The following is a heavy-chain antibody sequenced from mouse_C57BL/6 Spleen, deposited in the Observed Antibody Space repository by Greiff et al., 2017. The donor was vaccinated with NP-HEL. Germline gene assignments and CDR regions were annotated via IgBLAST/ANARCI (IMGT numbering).Heavy chain of an antibody. Sequence: QVQLQQSGAELVKPGASVKMSCKASGYTFTSYWITWVKQRPGQGLEWIGDIYPGSGSTNYNEKFKSKATLTVDTSSSTAYMELSSLTSEDSAVYYCARYLPPMDYWGQGTSVTVSS. CDR2: IYPGSGST. V-gene: IGHV1-55*01. CDR3: ARYLPPMDY. J-gene: IGHJ4*01. CDR1: GYTFTSYW.